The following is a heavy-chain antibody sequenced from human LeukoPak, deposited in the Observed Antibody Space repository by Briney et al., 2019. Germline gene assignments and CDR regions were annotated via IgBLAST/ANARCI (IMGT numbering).Heavy chain of an antibody. CDR1: GYTFTSYY. CDR3: ARDWSSGILVNWFDP. CDR2: INPSGGST. V-gene: IGHV1-46*01. J-gene: IGHJ5*02. D-gene: IGHD6-19*01. Sequence: GASVKVSCKASGYTFTSYYMHWVRQAPGQGLEWMGIINPSGGSTSYAQKFQGRVTMTRDTSTSTVYMELSSLRSEDTAVYYCARDWSSGILVNWFDPWGQGTLVTASS.